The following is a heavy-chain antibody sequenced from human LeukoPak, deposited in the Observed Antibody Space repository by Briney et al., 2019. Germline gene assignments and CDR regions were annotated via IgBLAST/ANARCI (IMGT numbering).Heavy chain of an antibody. CDR2: IIPIFGTA. CDR1: GGTFSSYA. Sequence: EASVKVSCKASGGTFSSYAMSWVRQAPGQGLEWMGGIIPIFGTANYAQKFQGRVTITAAESTSTAYMELSSLRSEDTAVYYCERPARAYCGGDCYFLFDYWGQGTLVTVSS. CDR3: ERPARAYCGGDCYFLFDY. V-gene: IGHV1-69*01. D-gene: IGHD2-21*02. J-gene: IGHJ4*02.